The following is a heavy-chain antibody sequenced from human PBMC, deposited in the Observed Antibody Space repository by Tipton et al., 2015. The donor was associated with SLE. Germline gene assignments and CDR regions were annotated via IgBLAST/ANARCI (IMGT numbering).Heavy chain of an antibody. CDR3: ARGIDPTSSRISDY. CDR1: GFTFRSYW. CDR2: TNEDGTIT. J-gene: IGHJ4*02. D-gene: IGHD2-2*01. Sequence: SLRLSCAASGFTFRSYWMHWIRQAPGKGLVWVSRTNEDGTITSHEDSVKGRFTISRDNAKNILYLQMNSLRVEDTALYYCARGIDPTSSRISDYWGQGTLLSVSS. V-gene: IGHV3-74*01.